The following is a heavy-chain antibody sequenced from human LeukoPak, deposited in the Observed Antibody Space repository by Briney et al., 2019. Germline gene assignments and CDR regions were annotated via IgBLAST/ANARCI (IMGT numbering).Heavy chain of an antibody. Sequence: PSETLSLTCTVSGGSLSSYYWSWIRQPPGKGLEWIGYIYYSGNTNYYPSLKRRVTISVDTSKNQFSLKLSSVTAADTAVYYCARPTEAPPGLTPDYYYYYYMDVWGKGTTVTASS. J-gene: IGHJ6*03. V-gene: IGHV4-59*01. CDR2: IYYSGNT. CDR3: ARPTEAPPGLTPDYYYYYYMDV. CDR1: GGSLSSYY. D-gene: IGHD4-23*01.